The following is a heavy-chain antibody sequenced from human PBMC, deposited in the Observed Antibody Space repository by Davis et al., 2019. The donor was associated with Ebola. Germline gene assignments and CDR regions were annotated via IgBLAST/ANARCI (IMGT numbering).Heavy chain of an antibody. CDR1: GFTFSSYW. V-gene: IGHV3-74*01. CDR2: IYNDGSST. Sequence: GESLKISCAASGFTFSSYWMHWVRQAPGKGLVWVSRIYNDGSSTSYADSVKGRFTISRDNAKNTLYLQMNSLRAEDTAVYYCARATGLDYWGQGTLVTVSS. CDR3: ARATGLDY. J-gene: IGHJ4*02. D-gene: IGHD1-1*01.